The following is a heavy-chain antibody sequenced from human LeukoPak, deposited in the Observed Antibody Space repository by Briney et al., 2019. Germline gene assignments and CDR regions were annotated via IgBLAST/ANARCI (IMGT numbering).Heavy chain of an antibody. CDR2: ISYDGSNE. V-gene: IGHV3-30*04. CDR3: ARDPSSGWYENWYFDL. J-gene: IGHJ2*01. Sequence: PGRSLRLSCAASGFTFSSYAMHWVRQAPGKGLEWVAVISYDGSNEYYADSVKGRFTISRDNSKNTLYVQMNSLRAEDTAVYYCARDPSSGWYENWYFDLWGRGTLVTVSS. D-gene: IGHD6-19*01. CDR1: GFTFSSYA.